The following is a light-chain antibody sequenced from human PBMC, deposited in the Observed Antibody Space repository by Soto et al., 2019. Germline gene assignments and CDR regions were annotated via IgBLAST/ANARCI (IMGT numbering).Light chain of an antibody. Sequence: QSALTQPASVSGSPGQPITISCTGTRSDVGSYNLVSWYQHHPGKAPKLMIYEVSKRPSGVSNRFSGSKSGNTASLTISGLQAEDKADYYCCSYGGSSSLEIVFGGGTKVTVL. J-gene: IGLJ2*01. CDR1: RSDVGSYNL. V-gene: IGLV2-23*02. CDR2: EVS. CDR3: CSYGGSSSLEIV.